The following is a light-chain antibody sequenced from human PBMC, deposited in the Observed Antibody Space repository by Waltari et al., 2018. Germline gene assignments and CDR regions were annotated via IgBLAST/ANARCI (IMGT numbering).Light chain of an antibody. Sequence: DIQMTQSPSSLSASVGDRVTITCRASQSITTYLNWYQHKPGRAPTLLIYAASTLQSGVPSRFSGSGSGTDFTLTISSLQPEDFATYYCQHRTFGQGTKLEIK. J-gene: IGKJ2*02. V-gene: IGKV1-39*01. CDR1: QSITTY. CDR3: QHRT. CDR2: AAS.